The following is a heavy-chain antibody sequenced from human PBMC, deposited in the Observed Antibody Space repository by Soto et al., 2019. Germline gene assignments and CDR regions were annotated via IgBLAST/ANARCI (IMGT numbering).Heavy chain of an antibody. CDR1: GFTFSSYG. Sequence: SLRLSCAASGFTFSSYGMHWVRQALGKGLEWVAVISYDGSNKYYADSVKGRFTISRDNSKNTLYLQMNNLRAEDTAVYYCAKNPRMYYGSGSKYYYYGMDVWGQGTTVTAP. J-gene: IGHJ6*02. CDR2: ISYDGSNK. D-gene: IGHD3-10*01. V-gene: IGHV3-30*18. CDR3: AKNPRMYYGSGSKYYYYGMDV.